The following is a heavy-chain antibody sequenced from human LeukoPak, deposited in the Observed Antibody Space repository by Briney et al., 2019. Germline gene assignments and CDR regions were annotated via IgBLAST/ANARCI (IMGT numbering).Heavy chain of an antibody. Sequence: PSETLSLTCTVSGGSISSYYWSWIRQPLGKGLEWIGYIYYSGSTNYNPSLKSRVTISVDTSKNQFSLKLSSVTAADTAVYYCARDLGYCSSTSCYRLPNWFDPWGQGTLVTVSS. D-gene: IGHD2-2*01. CDR3: ARDLGYCSSTSCYRLPNWFDP. CDR2: IYYSGST. CDR1: GGSISSYY. V-gene: IGHV4-59*01. J-gene: IGHJ5*02.